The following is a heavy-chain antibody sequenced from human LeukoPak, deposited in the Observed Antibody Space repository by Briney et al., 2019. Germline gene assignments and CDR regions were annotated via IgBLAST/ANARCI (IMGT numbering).Heavy chain of an antibody. J-gene: IGHJ6*03. CDR3: AKGGQSKQFLYYYNYYMDV. CDR2: MNPNSGNT. Sequence: ASVKVSCKASGYTFTSYDINWVRQATGQGLEWMGWMNPNSGNTGYAQKFQGRVTMTRNTSISTAYMELSSLRSEDTAVYYCAKGGQSKQFLYYYNYYMDVWAKGPRSPSP. CDR1: GYTFTSYD. D-gene: IGHD6-19*01. V-gene: IGHV1-8*01.